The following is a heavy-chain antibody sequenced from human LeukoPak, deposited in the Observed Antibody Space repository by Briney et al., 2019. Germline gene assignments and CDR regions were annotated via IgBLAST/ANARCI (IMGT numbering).Heavy chain of an antibody. CDR3: ARSSSSYREGMDV. Sequence: GGSLRLSCAASGFSFRDYWMHWVRQAPGKGLVWVSRIGGDGRSISYADSVKGRFTVSRDNSKNTLYLQMNSLRAEDTAVYYCARSSSSYREGMDVWGQGTTVTVSS. CDR2: IGGDGRSI. CDR1: GFSFRDYW. D-gene: IGHD6-13*01. J-gene: IGHJ6*02. V-gene: IGHV3-74*01.